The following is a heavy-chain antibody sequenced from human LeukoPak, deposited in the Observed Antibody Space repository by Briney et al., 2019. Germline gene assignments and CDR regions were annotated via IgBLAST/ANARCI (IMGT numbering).Heavy chain of an antibody. J-gene: IGHJ4*02. CDR3: ASTGYYYGSGSYYPQGLFDY. CDR1: GFTFSSYA. Sequence: GGSLRLSCAASGFTFSSYAMSWVRQAPGKGLEWVSAISGSGGSTYYADSVKGRFTISRDNSKNTLYLQMNSLGAEDTAVYYCASTGYYYGSGSYYPQGLFDYWGQGTLVTVSS. D-gene: IGHD3-10*01. V-gene: IGHV3-23*01. CDR2: ISGSGGST.